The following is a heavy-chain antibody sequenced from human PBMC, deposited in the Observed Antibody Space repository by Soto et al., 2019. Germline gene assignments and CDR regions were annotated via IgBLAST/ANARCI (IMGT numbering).Heavy chain of an antibody. Sequence: QVQLVESGGGVVQPGRSLRLSCAASGFTFGNYGMHWVRQAPGKGLEWVAVISYDGSNKYYADSVKGRFTISRDNSKNTLYLQMNSMRAEDTAVYYCAKAISGWYFDYWGQGTLVTVSS. CDR1: GFTFGNYG. V-gene: IGHV3-30*18. D-gene: IGHD6-19*01. J-gene: IGHJ4*02. CDR2: ISYDGSNK. CDR3: AKAISGWYFDY.